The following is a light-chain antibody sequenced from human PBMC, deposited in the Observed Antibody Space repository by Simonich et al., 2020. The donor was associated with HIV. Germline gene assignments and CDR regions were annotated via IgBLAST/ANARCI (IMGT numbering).Light chain of an antibody. CDR2: DAS. V-gene: IGKV3D-20*01. J-gene: IGKJ1*01. Sequence: EIVLTQSPGTLSLSPGERATLSCRASQSVSSSYLAWYQQKPGLAPRLLIYDASSRATGIPDRFSGSGSGTDFTRTISRLEPEDFAVYYCQQYGSSPQTFGQGTKVEIK. CDR3: QQYGSSPQT. CDR1: QSVSSSY.